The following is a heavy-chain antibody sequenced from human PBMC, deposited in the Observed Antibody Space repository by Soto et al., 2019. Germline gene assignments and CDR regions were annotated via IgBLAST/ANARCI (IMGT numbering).Heavy chain of an antibody. D-gene: IGHD6-13*01. V-gene: IGHV3-30-3*01. CDR1: GFTFSSYA. J-gene: IGHJ4*02. CDR2: ISYDGSNK. Sequence: GGSLRLSCAASGFTFSSYAMHWVRQAPGKGLEWGAVISYDGSNKYYADSVKGRFTISRDNSKNTLYLQMNSLRAEDTAVYYCARGLAAAGSCPGYWGQGTLVTVSS. CDR3: ARGLAAAGSCPGY.